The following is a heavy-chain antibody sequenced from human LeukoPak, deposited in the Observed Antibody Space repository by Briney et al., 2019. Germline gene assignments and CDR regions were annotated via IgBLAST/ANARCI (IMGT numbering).Heavy chain of an antibody. Sequence: PGGSLKLSCAASGFTFSDHYMDWVRQAPGKGLEWVGRTRNKANSYTTEYAASVKGRFTISRDDSKNSLYLQMNSLKTGDTAVYYCARGDYYYGMDVWGQGTTVTVSS. CDR1: GFTFSDHY. V-gene: IGHV3-72*01. CDR3: ARGDYYYGMDV. CDR2: TRNKANSYTT. J-gene: IGHJ6*02. D-gene: IGHD3-16*01.